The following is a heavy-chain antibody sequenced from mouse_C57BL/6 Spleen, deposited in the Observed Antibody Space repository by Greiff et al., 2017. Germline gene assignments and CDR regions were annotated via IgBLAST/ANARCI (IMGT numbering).Heavy chain of an antibody. D-gene: IGHD1-1*01. J-gene: IGHJ2*01. V-gene: IGHV5-9*01. CDR2: ISGGGGNT. CDR1: GFTFSNYP. CDR3: ARQRITLYYFDY. Sequence: EVKVVESGGGLVKPGGSLKLSCAASGFTFSNYPMSWVRQTPGKRLEWVATISGGGGNTYYPDSVKGRFTISRDNAKNTLYLQMSSLRSEDTALYYCARQRITLYYFDYWGQGTTLTVSS.